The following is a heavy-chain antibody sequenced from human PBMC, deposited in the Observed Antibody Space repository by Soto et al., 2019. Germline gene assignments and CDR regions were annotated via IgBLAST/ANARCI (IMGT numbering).Heavy chain of an antibody. Sequence: QAQLVQSGAEMKKPGASVKVSCKAAGYTFSTYTMNWVRQAPGQSLEWMGWINAGSGNTKYSQNFQGRVTITRNTAASTVDMELTGLKSEDTAMYDCARDTETLGPRANDALDIWGQGTMVTVSS. V-gene: IGHV1-3*01. J-gene: IGHJ3*02. CDR3: ARDTETLGPRANDALDI. CDR2: INAGSGNT. D-gene: IGHD3-3*02. CDR1: GYTFSTYT.